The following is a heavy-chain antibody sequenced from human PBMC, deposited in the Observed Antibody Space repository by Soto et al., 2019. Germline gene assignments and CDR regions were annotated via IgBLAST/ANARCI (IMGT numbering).Heavy chain of an antibody. CDR3: AKSNWFDP. CDR2: IDRDGSST. CDR1: GFTFSDYW. V-gene: IGHV3-74*01. J-gene: IGHJ5*02. Sequence: EVQLVESGGGLVQPGGSLRLSCAASGFTFSDYWMNWVRQAPGKGLVWVSRIDRDGSSTRYADSVKGRFTISRDNAKNTLYLQMNSLRAEDTAVYYCAKSNWFDPWGQGTLVTVSS.